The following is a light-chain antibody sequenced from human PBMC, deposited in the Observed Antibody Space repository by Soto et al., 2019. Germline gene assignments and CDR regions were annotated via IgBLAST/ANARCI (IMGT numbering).Light chain of an antibody. J-gene: IGKJ1*01. V-gene: IGKV3D-15*01. CDR2: STS. CDR1: QRVSSD. Sequence: EIVLTQAPDPLSLSPGEGATLSCRASQRVSSDSLAWYQQQPCQAPRLLIYSTSNRATGIPDRFSGSGSGTDFTLTISGLQSEDCAVYCCQQYKNWRTFGQGTKGDIK. CDR3: QQYKNWRT.